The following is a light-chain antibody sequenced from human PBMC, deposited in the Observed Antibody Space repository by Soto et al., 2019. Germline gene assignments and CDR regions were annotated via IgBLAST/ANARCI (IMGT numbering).Light chain of an antibody. CDR2: AAS. CDR1: QSVSSSY. Sequence: DIVLTQSPGTLSLSPGEGATLSCRASQSVSSSYLAWYQQKPGQAPRLLIFAASSRATGIPVRFSGSGSGTDFTLTISRLEPADFAVYYCQQYGSSPYTFGQGTKLEIK. CDR3: QQYGSSPYT. V-gene: IGKV3-20*01. J-gene: IGKJ2*01.